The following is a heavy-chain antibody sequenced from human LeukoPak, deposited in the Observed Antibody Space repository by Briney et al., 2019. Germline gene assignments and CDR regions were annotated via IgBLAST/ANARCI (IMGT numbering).Heavy chain of an antibody. Sequence: ASVKVSCKASGYTFTGYSIHWVRQAPGQGVEWMGWINPHSGATNYAQEFQGRATMTGDTSITTAYMELSSLTSDDTAVYYCARDDCSSVSCPFFKYWGQGTLVTVSS. CDR3: ARDDCSSVSCPFFKY. D-gene: IGHD2-2*01. CDR2: INPHSGAT. J-gene: IGHJ4*02. CDR1: GYTFTGYS. V-gene: IGHV1-2*02.